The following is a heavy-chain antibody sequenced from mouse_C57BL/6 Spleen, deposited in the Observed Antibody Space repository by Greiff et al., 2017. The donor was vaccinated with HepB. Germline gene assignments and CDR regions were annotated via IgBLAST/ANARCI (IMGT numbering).Heavy chain of an antibody. V-gene: IGHV1-69*01. CDR2: IDPSDSYT. Sequence: QVQLQQPGAELVMPGASVKLSCKASGYTFTSYWMHWVKQRPGQGLEWIGEIDPSDSYTNYNQKFKGKSTLTVDKSSSTAYMQLSSLTSEDSAVYYCVAGTVVATEYFDGWGTGTTVTVSS. J-gene: IGHJ1*03. D-gene: IGHD1-1*01. CDR1: GYTFTSYW. CDR3: VAGTVVATEYFDG.